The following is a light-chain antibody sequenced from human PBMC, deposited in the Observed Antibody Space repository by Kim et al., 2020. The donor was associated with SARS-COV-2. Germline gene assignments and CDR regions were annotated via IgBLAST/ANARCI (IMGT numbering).Light chain of an antibody. CDR2: DAT. CDR3: QQYSTYSYS. Sequence: SASIGDRVRITCRARQSVDRLLAWYQQRPGKAPKLLIYDATDLKSGVPSRFSGRGSGTEFTLTITSLQPDDFGTYYCQQYSTYSYSLGQGTKLEI. V-gene: IGKV1-5*01. J-gene: IGKJ2*03. CDR1: QSVDRL.